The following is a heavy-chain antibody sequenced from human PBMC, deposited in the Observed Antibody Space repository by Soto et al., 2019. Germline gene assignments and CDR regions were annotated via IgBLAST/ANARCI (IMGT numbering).Heavy chain of an antibody. V-gene: IGHV5-10-1*01. Sequence: GESLKISCKGSGYSFTSYWISWVRQMPGKGLEWMGRIDPSDSYTNYSPSFQGHVTISADKSISTAYLQWSSLKASDTAMYYCAGISVEMATINYYYGMDVWGQGTTVTVSS. CDR2: IDPSDSYT. D-gene: IGHD5-12*01. CDR1: GYSFTSYW. CDR3: AGISVEMATINYYYGMDV. J-gene: IGHJ6*02.